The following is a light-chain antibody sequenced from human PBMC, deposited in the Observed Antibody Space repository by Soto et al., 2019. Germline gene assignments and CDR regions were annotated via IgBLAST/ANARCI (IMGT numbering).Light chain of an antibody. CDR1: QSLLHSNGYNY. J-gene: IGKJ2*01. V-gene: IGKV2-28*01. CDR2: LGS. Sequence: DIVMTQSPLSLPVTPGEPASISCRSSQSLLHSNGYNYLDWYLQKPGQSPQLLIYLGSNRASGVPGRFSGSGSGTAFTLKISRVEAEDVGVYYCMQALQTGYTFGQGTKLEIK. CDR3: MQALQTGYT.